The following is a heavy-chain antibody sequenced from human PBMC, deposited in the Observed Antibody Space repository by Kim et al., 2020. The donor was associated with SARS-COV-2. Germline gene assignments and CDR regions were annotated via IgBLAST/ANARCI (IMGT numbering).Heavy chain of an antibody. D-gene: IGHD2-15*01. V-gene: IGHV3-30*01. J-gene: IGHJ5*02. Sequence: KGRFTISRDNSKTTLCLQMNSLRAEDTAVYYCASQGDCSGGSCYGDWFDPWGQGTLVTVSS. CDR3: ASQGDCSGGSCYGDWFDP.